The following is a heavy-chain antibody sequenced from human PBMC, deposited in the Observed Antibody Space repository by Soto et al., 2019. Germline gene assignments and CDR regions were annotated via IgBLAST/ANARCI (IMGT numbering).Heavy chain of an antibody. V-gene: IGHV4-34*01. J-gene: IGHJ6*02. Sequence: QVQLQQWGAGLLKPSETLSLTCAVYGGSFSGYYWSWIRQPPGKGLEWIGEINHSGSTNYNPSLKSRVTISVDTSKYQFSLKLSSVTAADTAVYYCARGRGDFGVVITYYYYYYGMDVWGQGTTVTVSS. CDR2: INHSGST. D-gene: IGHD3-3*01. CDR3: ARGRGDFGVVITYYYYYYGMDV. CDR1: GGSFSGYY.